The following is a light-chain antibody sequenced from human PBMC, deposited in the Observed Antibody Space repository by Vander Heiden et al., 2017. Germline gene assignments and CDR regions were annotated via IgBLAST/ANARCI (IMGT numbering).Light chain of an antibody. CDR2: AAS. Sequence: DIQMTPSPSSLSASVGDRVTITCRASQSISTYLNWYQQKPGKAPQLLIHAASSLQSGVPSRFSGSGSGTVFSLTISSLQPEDFATYYCQQSYSTPYTFGQGTKLEIK. CDR1: QSISTY. J-gene: IGKJ2*01. V-gene: IGKV1-39*01. CDR3: QQSYSTPYT.